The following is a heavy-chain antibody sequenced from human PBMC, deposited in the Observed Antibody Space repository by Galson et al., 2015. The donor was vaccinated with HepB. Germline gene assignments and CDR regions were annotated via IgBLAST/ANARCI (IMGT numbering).Heavy chain of an antibody. V-gene: IGHV1-69*13. J-gene: IGHJ6*03. D-gene: IGHD1-14*01. CDR1: GGTFSSYA. CDR2: IIPIFGTA. Sequence: SVKVSCKASGGTFSSYAISWVRQAPGQGLEWMGGIIPIFGTANYAQKFQGRVTITADESTSTAYMELSSLRSEDTAVYYCASRRSWATGYYYYYYMDVWGKGTTVTVSS. CDR3: ASRRSWATGYYYYYYMDV.